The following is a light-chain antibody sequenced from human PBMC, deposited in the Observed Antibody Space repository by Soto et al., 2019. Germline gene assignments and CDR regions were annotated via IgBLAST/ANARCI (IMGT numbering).Light chain of an antibody. CDR1: SSGVGGYNY. V-gene: IGLV2-11*01. CDR2: DVS. CDR3: CSYAGSYTYV. J-gene: IGLJ1*01. Sequence: QSALTQPRSVSGSPGQSVTISCTGTSSGVGGYNYVSWYQQHPGKAPKLMIYDVSKRPSGVPDRFSGSKSGNTASLTISGLQAEDEADYYCCSYAGSYTYVFGTGTKVTVL.